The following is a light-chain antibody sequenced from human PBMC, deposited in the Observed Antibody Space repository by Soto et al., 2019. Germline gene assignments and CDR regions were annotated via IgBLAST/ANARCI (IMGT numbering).Light chain of an antibody. V-gene: IGLV2-14*03. CDR3: SSYTTSNTRQIV. CDR1: SSDVGGYNY. CDR2: DVS. Sequence: QSVLTQPASVSGAPGHAITISCTGNSSDVGGYNYVSWYQHHPGKAPKLMIFDVSNRPSGVSNRFSGSKSGNTASLTISGLQPEDEADYYCSSYTTSNTRQIVFGTGTKVTVL. J-gene: IGLJ1*01.